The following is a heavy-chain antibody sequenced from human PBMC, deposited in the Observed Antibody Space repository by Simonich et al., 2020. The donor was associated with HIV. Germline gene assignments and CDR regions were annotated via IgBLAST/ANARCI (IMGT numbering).Heavy chain of an antibody. Sequence: QVQLQQWSAGLLKPSETLSLTCAVYGGSFSGYYWSWIRQPPGKGLEWVGEINHRGSTNYNPSLKSRVTISVDTSNNQFSLKLSSVTAADTAVYYCARGRTVTTTGIDYWGQGTLVTVSS. CDR1: GGSFSGYY. V-gene: IGHV4-34*01. CDR3: ARGRTVTTTGIDY. D-gene: IGHD4-17*01. CDR2: INHRGST. J-gene: IGHJ4*02.